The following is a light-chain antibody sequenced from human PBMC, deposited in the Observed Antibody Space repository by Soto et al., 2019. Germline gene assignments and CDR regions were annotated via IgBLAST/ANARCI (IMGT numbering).Light chain of an antibody. CDR2: DAS. Sequence: EIVLTQSPATLSLSPGERATLSCRASQSVSSYLVWYQQKPGQAPRLLIYDASNMTTGITARFSGSGAGTVFTITISRLAPEDFAVYYCQQRSNWLTFGGGTKVEIK. CDR1: QSVSSY. CDR3: QQRSNWLT. J-gene: IGKJ4*01. V-gene: IGKV3-11*01.